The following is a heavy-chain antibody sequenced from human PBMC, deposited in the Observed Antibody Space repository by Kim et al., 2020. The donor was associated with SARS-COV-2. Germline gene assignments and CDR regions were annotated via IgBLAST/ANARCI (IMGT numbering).Heavy chain of an antibody. CDR1: GFTFSSYW. J-gene: IGHJ4*02. CDR3: ARDLEIRYCSGGSCEMKDY. Sequence: GGSLRLSCAASGFTFSSYWMSWVRQAPGKGLEWVANIKQDGSGKYYVDSVKGRFTISRDNAKNSLYLQMNSLRAEDTAVYYCARDLEIRYCSGGSCEMKDYWGQGNLVTVSS. V-gene: IGHV3-7*01. D-gene: IGHD2-15*01. CDR2: IKQDGSGK.